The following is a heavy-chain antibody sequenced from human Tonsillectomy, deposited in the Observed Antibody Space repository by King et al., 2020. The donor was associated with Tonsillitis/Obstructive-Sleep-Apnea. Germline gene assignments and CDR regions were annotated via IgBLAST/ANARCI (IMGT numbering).Heavy chain of an antibody. D-gene: IGHD1-26*01. CDR1: VFTFDDYN. CDR2: ICWGGGPT. J-gene: IGHJ4*02. Sequence: VQLVESGGVVVQPGGSLRLSCAASVFTFDDYNMHWVRQAPGKGLEWVSFICWGGGPTSYADSRKGRLSLSRDNSKNSLYLQMNRLRTEDTALYYCAKHIGGAADGFYCWGQGTLVTVSS. CDR3: AKHIGGAADGFYC. V-gene: IGHV3-43*01.